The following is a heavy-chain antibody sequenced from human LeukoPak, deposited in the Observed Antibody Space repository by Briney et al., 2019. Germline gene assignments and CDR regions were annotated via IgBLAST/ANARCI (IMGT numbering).Heavy chain of an antibody. V-gene: IGHV1-24*01. Sequence: ASVKVSCKVSGYALTELSMHWVRQAPGKGLEWMGGFDPEDGETIYAQKFQGRVTMTEDTSTDTAYMGLSSLRSEDTAVYYCARGPYCSGGSCYSSDYWGQGTLVTVSS. CDR3: ARGPYCSGGSCYSSDY. CDR2: FDPEDGET. CDR1: GYALTELS. J-gene: IGHJ4*02. D-gene: IGHD2-15*01.